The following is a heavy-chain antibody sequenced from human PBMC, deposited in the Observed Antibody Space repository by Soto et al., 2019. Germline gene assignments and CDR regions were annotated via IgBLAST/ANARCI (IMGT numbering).Heavy chain of an antibody. J-gene: IGHJ6*02. Sequence: QVQLVESGGGVVQPGRSLRLSCAASGFTFSSYGMHWVRQAPGKGLEWVAVISYDGSNKYYADSVKGRFTISRDNSKNTLYLQMNSLRAEATAVYYCAKDRRGYSYGPYYYHYGMAVWGPGTTVTVSS. V-gene: IGHV3-30*18. D-gene: IGHD5-18*01. CDR1: GFTFSSYG. CDR3: AKDRRGYSYGPYYYHYGMAV. CDR2: ISYDGSNK.